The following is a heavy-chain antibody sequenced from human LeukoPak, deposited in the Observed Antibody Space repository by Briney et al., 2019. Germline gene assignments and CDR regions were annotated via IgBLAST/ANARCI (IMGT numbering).Heavy chain of an antibody. D-gene: IGHD6-6*01. CDR1: GFTVSSSY. CDR2: IYSGGST. Sequence: GGSLRLFCAASGFTVSSSYMSWVRGASGKGLEGGSVIYSGGSTYYADSVKGRFTISSDNSKNTLYLQMNSLRAEDTAVYYCESELYSSSPTWGDYMDVWGKGTTVTVSS. V-gene: IGHV3-53*01. J-gene: IGHJ6*03. CDR3: ESELYSSSPTWGDYMDV.